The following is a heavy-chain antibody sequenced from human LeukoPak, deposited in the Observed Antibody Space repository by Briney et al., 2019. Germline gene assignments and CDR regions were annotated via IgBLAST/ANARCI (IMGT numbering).Heavy chain of an antibody. CDR1: GGSISSSNYY. CDR3: ASDCCSPSCYGSDY. J-gene: IGHJ4*02. CDR2: IYDSGST. Sequence: SETLSLTCTVSGGSISSSNYYWGWIRQPPETGLEWIGSIYDSGSTYYNPSLKSRVTISVDTSKNQFSLKLSSVTAADTAVYYCASDCCSPSCYGSDYWGQGTLVTVSS. V-gene: IGHV4-39*01. D-gene: IGHD2-2*01.